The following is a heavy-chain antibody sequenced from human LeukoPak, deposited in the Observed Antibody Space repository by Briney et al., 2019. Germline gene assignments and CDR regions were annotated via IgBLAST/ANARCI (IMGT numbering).Heavy chain of an antibody. J-gene: IGHJ4*02. D-gene: IGHD6-13*01. CDR1: GFNFDDFA. CDR2: ISGSGGST. V-gene: IGHV3-23*01. Sequence: GGSLRLSCAASGFNFDDFAMHWVRQVPGKGLEWVSAISGSGGSTYYADSVKGRFTISRDNPKNTLYLQMNSLRAEDTAVYYCAKLLTAAGTGYWGQGTLVTVSS. CDR3: AKLLTAAGTGY.